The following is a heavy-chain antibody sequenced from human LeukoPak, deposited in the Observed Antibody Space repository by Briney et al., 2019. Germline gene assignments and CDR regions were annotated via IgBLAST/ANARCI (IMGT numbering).Heavy chain of an antibody. J-gene: IGHJ4*02. CDR2: ISGSGSRI. D-gene: IGHD5-12*01. Sequence: GGSLRLSCAASGFTFSSYAMNWVRQAPGKGLEWVSTISGSGSRIYYADSVKGRFTISRDNSKNMLYLQMNSLRAGDTAVYYCAKVIYIDALWGDFDYWGQGTLVTVSS. CDR3: AKVIYIDALWGDFDY. V-gene: IGHV3-23*01. CDR1: GFTFSSYA.